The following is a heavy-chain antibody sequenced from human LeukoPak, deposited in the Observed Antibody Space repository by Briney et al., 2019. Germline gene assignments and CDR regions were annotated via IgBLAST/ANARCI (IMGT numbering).Heavy chain of an antibody. D-gene: IGHD2-15*01. CDR2: MNPNSGNT. J-gene: IGHJ4*02. CDR3: ARAGGYCGRISCPYYFDY. Sequence: GASVKLSCKASGYTFTSYDMNWVRQATGKGLEWVGWMNPNSGNTGYAQKFQGRGTITRNTSISTAYMQLSSLRSEDTAVYYCARAGGYCGRISCPYYFDYWGQGSLVAVSS. CDR1: GYTFTSYD. V-gene: IGHV1-8*01.